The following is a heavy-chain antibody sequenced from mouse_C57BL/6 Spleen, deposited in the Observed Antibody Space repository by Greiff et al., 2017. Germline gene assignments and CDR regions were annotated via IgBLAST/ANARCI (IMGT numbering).Heavy chain of an antibody. CDR2: INPSTGGT. V-gene: IGHV1-42*01. CDR3: ARGRGPYDGPYGDY. J-gene: IGHJ2*01. Sequence: EVQLQQSGPELVKPGASVKISCKASGYSFTGYYMNWVKQSPEKSLEWIGEINPSTGGTTYNQKFEAKATLTVDKSSSTAYMQHKSLTSEDSAVYYCARGRGPYDGPYGDYWGQGTTLTVSS. CDR1: GYSFTGYY. D-gene: IGHD2-3*01.